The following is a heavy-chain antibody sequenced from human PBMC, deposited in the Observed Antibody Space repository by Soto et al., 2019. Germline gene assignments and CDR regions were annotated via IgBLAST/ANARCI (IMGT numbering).Heavy chain of an antibody. V-gene: IGHV1-69*01. J-gene: IGHJ6*02. D-gene: IGHD3-9*01. CDR3: ARAAGFDGLARSYYYYGMDV. CDR2: IIPIFGTA. CDR1: GGTFSSYA. Sequence: QVQLVQSGAEVKKPGSSVKVSCKASGGTFSSYAISWVRQAPGQGLEWMGGIIPIFGTANYAQKFQGRVTITADESTSTAYMELSSLRSEATAVYYCARAAGFDGLARSYYYYGMDVWGQGTTVTVSS.